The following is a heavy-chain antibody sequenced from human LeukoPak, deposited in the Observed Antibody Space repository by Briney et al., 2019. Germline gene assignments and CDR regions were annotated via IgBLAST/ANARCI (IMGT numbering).Heavy chain of an antibody. J-gene: IGHJ4*02. CDR2: ISSSSSYI. CDR1: GFTFSNAW. D-gene: IGHD4-11*01. Sequence: KPGGSLRLSCAASGFTFSNAWMSWVRQAPGKGLEWVSSISSSSSYIYYADSVKGRFTISRDNAKNSLYLQMNSLRAEDTAVYYCASRATVTTGYWGQGTLVTVSS. V-gene: IGHV3-21*01. CDR3: ASRATVTTGY.